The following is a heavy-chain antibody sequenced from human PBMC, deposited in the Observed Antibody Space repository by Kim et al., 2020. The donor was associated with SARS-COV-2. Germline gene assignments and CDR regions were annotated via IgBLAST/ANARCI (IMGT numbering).Heavy chain of an antibody. D-gene: IGHD6-13*01. Sequence: NPSLKSRVNISVDTSKNQFSLKLSSVTAADTAVYYCARDGGAAAGNWFDPWGQGTLVTVSS. V-gene: IGHV4-59*01. J-gene: IGHJ5*02. CDR3: ARDGGAAAGNWFDP.